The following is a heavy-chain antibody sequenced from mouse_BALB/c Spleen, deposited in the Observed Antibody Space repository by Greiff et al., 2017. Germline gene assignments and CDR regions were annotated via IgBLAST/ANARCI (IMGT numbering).Heavy chain of an antibody. CDR1: GYTFTSYN. CDR2: IYPGNGDT. V-gene: IGHV1-12*01. J-gene: IGHJ4*01. D-gene: IGHD2-14*01. Sequence: LQQPGAELVKPGASVKMSCKASGYTFTSYNMHWVKQTPGQGLEWIGAIYPGNGDTSYNQKFKGKATLTADKSSSTAYMQLSSLTSEDSAVYYCARYYRYDVGEYAMDYWGQGTAVTVSS. CDR3: ARYYRYDVGEYAMDY.